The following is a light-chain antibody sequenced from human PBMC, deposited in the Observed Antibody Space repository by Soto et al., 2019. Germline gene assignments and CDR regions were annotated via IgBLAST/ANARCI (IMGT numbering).Light chain of an antibody. CDR2: DVS. CDR1: SSDVGGYDY. CDR3: CSYAGSATVV. J-gene: IGLJ2*01. Sequence: QSALTQPCSVSGSPGQSVTISCAGTSSDVGGYDYVSWYQQHPGKAPKLMIYDVSQRPSGVPDRFSGSKSGNTASLTISGLQAEDEADYYCCSYAGSATVVFGGGTKVTVL. V-gene: IGLV2-11*01.